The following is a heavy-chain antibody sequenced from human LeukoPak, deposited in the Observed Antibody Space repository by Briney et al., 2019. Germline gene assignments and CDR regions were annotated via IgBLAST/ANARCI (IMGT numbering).Heavy chain of an antibody. D-gene: IGHD6-13*01. CDR1: GYTFTSSY. J-gene: IGHJ4*02. CDR2: INPSGGST. Sequence: GASVKVSCKASGYTFTSSYMHWVRPAPGQGLQWMGIINPSGGSTGYAQKFQGRVTMTRDTSTSTVYMELSSLRSEDTAMYYCARARALIAAAGLDYWGQGSLVTVSS. V-gene: IGHV1-46*01. CDR3: ARARALIAAAGLDY.